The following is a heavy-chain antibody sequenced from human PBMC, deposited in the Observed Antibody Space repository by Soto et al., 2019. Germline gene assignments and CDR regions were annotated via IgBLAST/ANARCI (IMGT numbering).Heavy chain of an antibody. J-gene: IGHJ6*02. CDR1: GGTFSSYA. D-gene: IGHD6-6*01. Sequence: GASVKVSCKASGGTFSSYAISWVRQAPGQGLEWMGGIIPIFGTANYAQKFQGRVTITADESTSTAYMELSSLRSEDTAVYYCAYRGPAARPPSYYYYGMDVWGQGTTVTVS. CDR2: IIPIFGTA. V-gene: IGHV1-69*13. CDR3: AYRGPAARPPSYYYYGMDV.